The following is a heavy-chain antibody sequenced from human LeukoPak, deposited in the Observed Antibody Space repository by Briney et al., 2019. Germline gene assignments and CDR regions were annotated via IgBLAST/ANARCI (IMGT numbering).Heavy chain of an antibody. J-gene: IGHJ4*02. CDR1: GFTFSTYT. V-gene: IGHV3-21*04. CDR3: ARRRDSGSLQHFDY. D-gene: IGHD1-26*01. Sequence: GGSLRLSCAASGFTFSTYTMNWVRQAPGEGLAWVSSISSYSSYIYYADSVKGRFTISRDNAKNSLYLQMNSLRAEDTAVYYCARRRDSGSLQHFDYWGQGTLVTVSS. CDR2: ISSYSSYI.